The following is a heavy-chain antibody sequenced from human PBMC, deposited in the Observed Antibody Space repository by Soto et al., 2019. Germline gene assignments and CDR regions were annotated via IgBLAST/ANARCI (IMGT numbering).Heavy chain of an antibody. CDR1: SISSSRYY. CDR2: ICYSGNT. Sequence: SETLSLTCTGSISSSRYYWVWIRQPPGKGLEWIVSICYSGNTYYNSSLKSRVTISVDTSKNQLSLKLSSVTAADTAVYYCARRDDSSYWPLFDYWGQGILVTVSS. V-gene: IGHV4-39*01. CDR3: ARRDDSSYWPLFDY. D-gene: IGHD6-19*01. J-gene: IGHJ4*02.